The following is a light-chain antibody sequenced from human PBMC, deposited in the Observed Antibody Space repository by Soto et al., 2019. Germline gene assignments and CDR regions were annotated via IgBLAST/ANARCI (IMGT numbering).Light chain of an antibody. CDR2: GAS. CDR3: QQYDTSPRT. CDR1: QSVSSSF. Sequence: IGWTQTPGTLSVSPGERATLSCRASQSVSSSFLAWYQQKPGQAPRLIIYGASNRATGIPDRFSGSGSGTEFTLTISGLEPEDFEVYSCQQYDTSPRTFGQGTKVDIK. V-gene: IGKV3-20*01. J-gene: IGKJ1*01.